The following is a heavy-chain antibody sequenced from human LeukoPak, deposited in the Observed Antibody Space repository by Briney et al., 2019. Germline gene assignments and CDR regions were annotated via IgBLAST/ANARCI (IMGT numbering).Heavy chain of an antibody. V-gene: IGHV3-9*01. D-gene: IGHD2-15*01. Sequence: PGGSLRLSCAASGFTFDDYAMHWVRQAPGKGLEWVSGISWNSGSIGYADSVKGRFTISRDNAKNSLYLQMYSLRAEDTALYYCAKDMRGWWDIVVGGAFDIWGQGTMVTVSS. J-gene: IGHJ3*02. CDR1: GFTFDDYA. CDR2: ISWNSGSI. CDR3: AKDMRGWWDIVVGGAFDI.